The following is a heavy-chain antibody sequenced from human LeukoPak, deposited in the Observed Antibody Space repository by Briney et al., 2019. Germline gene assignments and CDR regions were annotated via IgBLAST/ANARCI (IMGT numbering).Heavy chain of an antibody. CDR1: GGSISSGDYY. CDR2: IYYSGST. J-gene: IGHJ4*02. V-gene: IGHV4-30-4*08. Sequence: SETLSLTCTVSGGSISSGDYYWSWIRQPPGKGLEWIGYIYYSGSTYYNPSLKSRVTISVDTSRNQFSLKLSSVTAADTAVYYCVREAGSLYGGNSRFDYWGQGTLVTVSS. CDR3: VREAGSLYGGNSRFDY. D-gene: IGHD4-23*01.